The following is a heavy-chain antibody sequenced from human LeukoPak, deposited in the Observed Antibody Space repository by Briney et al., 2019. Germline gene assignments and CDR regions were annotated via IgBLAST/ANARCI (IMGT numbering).Heavy chain of an antibody. Sequence: PSETLSLTCTVSGGSISSYYWSWIRQPPGKGLEWIGYIHFSGSTNYNPSLMSRVTISVDTSKNQFSLKLSSVTAADTAVYYCAREGYSSSSLHVLGQGTTVTVSS. J-gene: IGHJ6*02. D-gene: IGHD6-6*01. CDR2: IHFSGST. V-gene: IGHV4-59*01. CDR1: GGSISSYY. CDR3: AREGYSSSSLHV.